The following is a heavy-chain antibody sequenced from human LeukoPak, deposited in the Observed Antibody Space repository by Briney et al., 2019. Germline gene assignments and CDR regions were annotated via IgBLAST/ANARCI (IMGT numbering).Heavy chain of an antibody. CDR3: AKNRDGGSTTTAKGFDY. CDR2: ISTSGGRS. V-gene: IGHV3-23*01. CDR1: GFIFSNYG. D-gene: IGHD2/OR15-2a*01. J-gene: IGHJ4*02. Sequence: PGGSLRLSCAASGFIFSNYGMSWVRQAPGKGLEWVSGISTSGGRSYYADSVKGRFTIYRDNSKNTLYLQMNSLRVEDSAIYYCAKNRDGGSTTTAKGFDYWAQGTLVTVSS.